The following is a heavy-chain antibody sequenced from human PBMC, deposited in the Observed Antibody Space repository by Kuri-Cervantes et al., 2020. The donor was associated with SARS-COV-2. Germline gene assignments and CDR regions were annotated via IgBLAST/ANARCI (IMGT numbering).Heavy chain of an antibody. J-gene: IGHJ4*02. CDR1: GFTFSNAW. CDR2: IKSKTDGGTT. Sequence: GESLKISCAASGFTFSNAWMSWVRQAPGKGLEWVGRIKSKTDGGTTDYAAPVKGRFTISRDDSKNTLYLQMNSLRAEDTAVYYCARDWGIDYWGQGTLVTVSS. D-gene: IGHD3-16*01. V-gene: IGHV3-15*05. CDR3: ARDWGIDY.